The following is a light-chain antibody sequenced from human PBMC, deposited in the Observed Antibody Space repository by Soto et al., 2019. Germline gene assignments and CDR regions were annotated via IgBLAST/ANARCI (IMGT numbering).Light chain of an antibody. J-gene: IGLJ3*02. V-gene: IGLV2-11*01. CDR3: CSYTASDIWV. CDR2: AVS. Sequence: QSALTQPRSVSGSPGQSVTISCTGTNSDVGGYNFVSWYQQLPGKAPKLIISAVSQRPSGVPDRFSGSKSGNTASLTISGLQAEDEADYFCCSYTASDIWVFGGGTKLTGL. CDR1: NSDVGGYNF.